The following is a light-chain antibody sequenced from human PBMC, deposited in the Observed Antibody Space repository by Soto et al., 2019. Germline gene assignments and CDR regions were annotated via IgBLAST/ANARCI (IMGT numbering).Light chain of an antibody. CDR1: QSVSNN. V-gene: IGKV3D-15*01. Sequence: EIVLTQSPGTLSLSPGEISTLSCRSSQSVSNNYLAWYQQKPGQAPRLLIYGASNRATGIPDRFSGSGSGTEFTLTISSLQSEDFAVYYCQQYNNWPLTFGGGTKVDIK. CDR2: GAS. J-gene: IGKJ4*01. CDR3: QQYNNWPLT.